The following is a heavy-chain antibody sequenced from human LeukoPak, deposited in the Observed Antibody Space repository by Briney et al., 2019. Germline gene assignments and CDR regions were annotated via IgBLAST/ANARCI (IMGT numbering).Heavy chain of an antibody. D-gene: IGHD5-12*01. CDR3: ARDLTATMKIDY. J-gene: IGHJ4*02. CDR1: GYTFTGYY. CDR2: INPNSGGT. Sequence: ASVKVSCKASGYTFTGYYMHWVRQAPGQGLEWMGWINPNSGGTNYAQKFQGRVTMTRGTSISTAYMELSRLRSDDTAVYYCARDLTATMKIDYWGQGTLVTVSS. V-gene: IGHV1-2*02.